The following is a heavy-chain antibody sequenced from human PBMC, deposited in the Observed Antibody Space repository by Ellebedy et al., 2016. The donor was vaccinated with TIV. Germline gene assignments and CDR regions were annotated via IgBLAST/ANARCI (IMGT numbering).Heavy chain of an antibody. Sequence: GESLKISCAAPGFTFSNAWMNWVRQAPGKGLEWVGRITSKADGGAADYAAPVKGRFTISRDDSKNMMYLQLNSLKTEDAAIYYCTTGGMITLRWGQGTLVTVSS. CDR1: GFTFSNAW. CDR2: ITSKADGGAA. V-gene: IGHV3-15*07. J-gene: IGHJ4*02. CDR3: TTGGMITLR. D-gene: IGHD3-16*01.